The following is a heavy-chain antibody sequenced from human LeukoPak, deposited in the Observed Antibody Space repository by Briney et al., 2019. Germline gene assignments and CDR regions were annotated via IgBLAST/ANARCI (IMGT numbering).Heavy chain of an antibody. CDR1: GGTFSSYA. V-gene: IGHV1-69*13. J-gene: IGHJ3*02. CDR3: ARDYYDSSRQPDVFDI. CDR2: IIPIFGTA. D-gene: IGHD3-22*01. Sequence: GASVKVSCKASGGTFSSYAISWVRQAPGQGLEWMGGIIPIFGTANYAQKFQGRVTITADESTSTAYMELSSLRSEDTAVYYCARDYYDSSRQPDVFDIWGQGTMVTVSS.